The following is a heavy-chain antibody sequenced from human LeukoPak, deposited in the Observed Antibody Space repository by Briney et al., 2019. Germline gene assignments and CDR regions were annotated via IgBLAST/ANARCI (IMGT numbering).Heavy chain of an antibody. CDR3: ARLVGDVSFDL. D-gene: IGHD2-8*02. V-gene: IGHV3-21*01. CDR2: ISSSSSYI. CDR1: GFTFSSYS. Sequence: GGSLRLSCAASGFTFSSYSMNWVRQAPGKGLGWVSSISSSSSYIYYADSVKGRFTISRDNAKNSLYLQMNSLRAEDTAVYYCARLVGDVSFDLWGQGTLVTVSS. J-gene: IGHJ5*02.